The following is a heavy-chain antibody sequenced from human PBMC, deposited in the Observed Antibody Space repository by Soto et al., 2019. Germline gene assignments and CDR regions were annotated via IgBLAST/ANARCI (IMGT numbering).Heavy chain of an antibody. D-gene: IGHD2-8*02. CDR2: GHYSGSS. Sequence: SETLSLTCTLSGDSISSYYCTWIRQPPGKGLEWIGYGHYSGSSKYNPSLKSRVSISVDTSKNQFSLKLSSVTAADTAFYYCCTDLGSVLFDWGPGTLVTVSS. CDR3: CTDLGSVLFD. J-gene: IGHJ1*01. V-gene: IGHV4-59*01. CDR1: GDSISSYY.